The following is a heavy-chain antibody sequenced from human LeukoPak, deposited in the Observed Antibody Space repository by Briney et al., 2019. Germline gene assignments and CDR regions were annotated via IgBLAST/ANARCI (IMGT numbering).Heavy chain of an antibody. J-gene: IGHJ4*02. CDR2: ISGSGGST. CDR3: AYYYDSSGYFY. Sequence: GGSLGLSCAASGFTFSSYAMSWVRQAPGKGLEWVSAISGSGGSTYYADSVKGRFTISRDNSKNTLYLQMNSLRAEDTAVYYCAYYYDSSGYFYWGQGTLVTVSS. D-gene: IGHD3-22*01. CDR1: GFTFSSYA. V-gene: IGHV3-23*01.